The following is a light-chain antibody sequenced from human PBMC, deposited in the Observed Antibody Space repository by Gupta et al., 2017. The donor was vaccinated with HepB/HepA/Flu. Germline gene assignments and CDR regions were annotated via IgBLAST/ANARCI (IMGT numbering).Light chain of an antibody. Sequence: DIQMTQSPSSLSASIGDRVTITCQASQDITNYLSWYQQKPGKAPKLLIYDASNLETGVPPRFSGSGPGTDFTFTISRLQPEDIATYYCQQYNHLPFTFGPGTKVDF. CDR3: QQYNHLPFT. CDR2: DAS. J-gene: IGKJ3*01. V-gene: IGKV1-33*01. CDR1: QDITNY.